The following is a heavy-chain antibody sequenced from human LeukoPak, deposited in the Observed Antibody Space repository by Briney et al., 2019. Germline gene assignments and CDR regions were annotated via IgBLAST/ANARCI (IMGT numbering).Heavy chain of an antibody. Sequence: ASVKVYCKASGGTFSSYAISWVRQAPGQGLEWMGGIIPIFGTANYAQKFQGRVTITADESTSTAYMELSSLGSEDTAVYYCARGGRGYYDSSGYPFDYWGQGTLVTVSS. CDR2: IIPIFGTA. J-gene: IGHJ4*02. CDR1: GGTFSSYA. V-gene: IGHV1-69*13. D-gene: IGHD3-22*01. CDR3: ARGGRGYYDSSGYPFDY.